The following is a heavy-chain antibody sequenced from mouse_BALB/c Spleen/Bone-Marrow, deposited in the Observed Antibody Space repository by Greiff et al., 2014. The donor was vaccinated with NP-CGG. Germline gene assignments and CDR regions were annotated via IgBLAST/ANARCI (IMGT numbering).Heavy chain of an antibody. J-gene: IGHJ2*01. CDR1: GFTFTDYF. CDR2: IRNKPSGYTT. CDR3: ARDYNGYFDF. Sequence: EVQGVESGGGLVQPGGSLRLSCTTSGFTFTDYFVTWVRQPPGKALEWLGFIRNKPSGYTTEYNPSVKGRFSISRDNSQGIFYLQMNTLRAEDSAIYYCARDYNGYFDFWGQDTTLTVSS. D-gene: IGHD6-1*01. V-gene: IGHV7-3*02.